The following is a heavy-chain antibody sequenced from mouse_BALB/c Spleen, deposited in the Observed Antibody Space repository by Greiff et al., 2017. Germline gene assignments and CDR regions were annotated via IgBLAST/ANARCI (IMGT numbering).Heavy chain of an antibody. CDR2: IWAGGST. CDR1: GFSLTSYG. Sequence: VQLQQSGPGLVAPSQSLSITCTVSGFSLTSYGVHWVRQPPGKGLEWLGVIWAGGSTNYNSALMSRLSISKDNSKSQVFLKMNSLQTDDTAMYYCARGTMITTGFFDYWGQGTTLTVSS. D-gene: IGHD2-4*01. V-gene: IGHV2-9*02. J-gene: IGHJ2*01. CDR3: ARGTMITTGFFDY.